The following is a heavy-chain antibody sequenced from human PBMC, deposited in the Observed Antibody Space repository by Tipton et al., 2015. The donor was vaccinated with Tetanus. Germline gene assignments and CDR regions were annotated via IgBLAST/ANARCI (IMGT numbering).Heavy chain of an antibody. V-gene: IGHV1-18*01. CDR1: GYSFSTYG. D-gene: IGHD3-9*01. J-gene: IGHJ5*02. Sequence: QLVQSGAEVKQPGASVKVSCKASGYSFSTYGISWVRQAPGQGFEWMGWISAYNGNKKYAEKFQDRVTMTTERSTSTAYMELRSLRSDDTAVYFCARDRGILRYFDTSDSWGQGTLVTVSS. CDR3: ARDRGILRYFDTSDS. CDR2: ISAYNGNK.